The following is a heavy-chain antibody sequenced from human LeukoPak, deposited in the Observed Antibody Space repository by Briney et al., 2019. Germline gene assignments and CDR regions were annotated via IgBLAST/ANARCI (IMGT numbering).Heavy chain of an antibody. CDR2: ISSSGSTI. CDR1: GLTISSYE. D-gene: IGHD1-26*01. Sequence: GGSLRLSCAASGLTISSYEMSWVRQAAGKGLEWISYISSSGSTIYYADSVKGRFTISRDNAKNSLYLQMNSLRAEDTAVYYCARVWYSGSYPVDYWGQGTLVTVSS. V-gene: IGHV3-48*03. CDR3: ARVWYSGSYPVDY. J-gene: IGHJ4*02.